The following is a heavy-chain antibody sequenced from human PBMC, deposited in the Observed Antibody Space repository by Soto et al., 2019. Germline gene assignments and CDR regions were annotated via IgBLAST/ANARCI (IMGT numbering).Heavy chain of an antibody. Sequence: EVQLLESGGGLVQPGGSLRLSCAASGFTFSSYAMSWVRQAPGKGLEWVSAISGSGGSTYYADSVKGRFTISRDNSKNSLDLQMNSLIAEDTAVYYCAKNSAGIVVPAAAAYYYYYYYMDVWGKGTTVTVSS. CDR1: GFTFSSYA. CDR3: AKNSAGIVVPAAAAYYYYYYYMDV. V-gene: IGHV3-23*01. J-gene: IGHJ6*03. D-gene: IGHD2-2*01. CDR2: ISGSGGST.